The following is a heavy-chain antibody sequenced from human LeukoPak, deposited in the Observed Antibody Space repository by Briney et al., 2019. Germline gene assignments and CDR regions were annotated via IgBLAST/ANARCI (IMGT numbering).Heavy chain of an antibody. CDR3: ATTMVRGVIINGGNWFDP. Sequence: PGGSLRLSCAASGFTFSSYSMNWVRQAPGKGLEWVSSISSSSSYIYYADSVKGRFTISRDNAKNSLYLQMNSLRAEGTAVYYCATTMVRGVIINGGNWFDPWGQGTLVTVSS. J-gene: IGHJ5*02. CDR2: ISSSSSYI. V-gene: IGHV3-21*01. D-gene: IGHD3-10*01. CDR1: GFTFSSYS.